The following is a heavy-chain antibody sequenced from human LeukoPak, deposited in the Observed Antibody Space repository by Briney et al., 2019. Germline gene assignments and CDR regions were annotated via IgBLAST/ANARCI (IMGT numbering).Heavy chain of an antibody. CDR3: SRSDWFDP. J-gene: IGHJ5*02. V-gene: IGHV3-74*01. CDR1: GFTFSSYT. CDR2: INGDGSNT. Sequence: GGSLRLSCAASGFTFSSYTMNWVRQAPGKGLVWVSRINGDGSNTFYADSVKGRFTISRDNAKNTLYLQMNSLRDEDTAVYHCSRSDWFDPWGQGTLVTVSS.